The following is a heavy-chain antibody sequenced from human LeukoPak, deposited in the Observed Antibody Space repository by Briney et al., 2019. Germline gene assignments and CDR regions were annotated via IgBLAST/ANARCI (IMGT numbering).Heavy chain of an antibody. CDR3: AREFGHCYGDNCFYFFDT. CDR1: GYTLTNYN. J-gene: IGHJ4*02. CDR2: INTYKGDT. V-gene: IGHV1-18*01. D-gene: IGHD4-23*01. Sequence: ASVTVSCKASGYTLTNYNISWVRQAPGQGLEWMGWINTYKGDTRYAWKLQGRVTMTADTSTNTAYMELRSLRFDDTAVYYCAREFGHCYGDNCFYFFDTWGQGFRVTVSS.